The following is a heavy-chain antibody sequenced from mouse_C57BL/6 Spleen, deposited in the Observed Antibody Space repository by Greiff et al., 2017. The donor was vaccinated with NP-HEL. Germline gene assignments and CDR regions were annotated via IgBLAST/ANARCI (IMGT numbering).Heavy chain of an antibody. V-gene: IGHV1-69*01. CDR3: ARGEGNYVGYFDV. D-gene: IGHD2-1*01. CDR1: GYTFTSYW. Sequence: QVQLQQPGAELVMPGASVKLSCKASGYTFTSYWMHWVKQRPGQGLEWIGEIDPSDSYTNYNQKFKGKSTLTVDKSSSTAYMQLSSLTSEDSAVYYCARGEGNYVGYFDVWGTGTTVTVSS. J-gene: IGHJ1*03. CDR2: IDPSDSYT.